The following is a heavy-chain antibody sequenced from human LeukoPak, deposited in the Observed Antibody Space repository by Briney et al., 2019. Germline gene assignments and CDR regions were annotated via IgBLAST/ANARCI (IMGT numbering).Heavy chain of an antibody. V-gene: IGHV3-23*01. D-gene: IGHD3-22*01. CDR2: LSGGGGST. CDR1: GFSFSTYA. Sequence: GGSLRLPCAASGFSFSTYAMNWVRQAPGKGLEWVSSLSGGGGSTYYADSVKGRFTVSRDNSNNTLYLQMNSLTGEDTAVYYCGYYYDSSGYRYWGQGTLVTVSS. J-gene: IGHJ4*02. CDR3: GYYYDSSGYRY.